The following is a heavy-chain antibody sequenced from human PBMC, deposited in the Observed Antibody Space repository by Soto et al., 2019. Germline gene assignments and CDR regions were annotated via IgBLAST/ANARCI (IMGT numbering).Heavy chain of an antibody. CDR2: FDPEDGEA. CDR1: GYTLTELS. CDR3: ATDCSSTSCHGAFDS. V-gene: IGHV1-24*01. Sequence: ASVKVSCKVSGYTLTELSMHWVRQAPGKGLEWMGGFDPEDGEAIYAQKFQGRVTMTEDTSTDTAYMELSSLRSEDTAVYYCATDCSSTSCHGAFDSWGQGTMVTVSS. J-gene: IGHJ3*02. D-gene: IGHD2-2*01.